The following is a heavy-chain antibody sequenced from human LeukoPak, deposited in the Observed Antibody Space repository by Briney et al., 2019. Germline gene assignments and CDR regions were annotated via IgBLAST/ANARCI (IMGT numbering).Heavy chain of an antibody. CDR2: ISSSSSTI. Sequence: GGSLRLSRAASGFTFSNYNMNWVRQAPGKGLEWVSYISSSSSTIYYADSVKGRFTISRDNAKNSLYLQMNSLRDEDTAVYYCARNRAATYNWFDPWGQGTLVTVSS. V-gene: IGHV3-48*02. J-gene: IGHJ5*02. D-gene: IGHD2-15*01. CDR1: GFTFSNYN. CDR3: ARNRAATYNWFDP.